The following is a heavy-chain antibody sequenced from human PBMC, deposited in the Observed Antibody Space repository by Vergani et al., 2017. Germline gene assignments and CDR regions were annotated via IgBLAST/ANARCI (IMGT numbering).Heavy chain of an antibody. CDR3: VRDLGRGYCSTTLCFGMDL. CDR2: IHHYGST. CDR1: SGSISSENW. D-gene: IGHD2-15*01. J-gene: IGHJ6*02. V-gene: IGHV4-4*03. Sequence: QVQLQESGPGLVKPPGTLSLICAVSSGSISSENWWSWVRQSPGKGLEWIGEIHHYGSTNYNPSLKSRVTIYLDKSKNQFSLTLSSVTAADTAVYYCVRDLGRGYCSTTLCFGMDLWGQGTTVTVS.